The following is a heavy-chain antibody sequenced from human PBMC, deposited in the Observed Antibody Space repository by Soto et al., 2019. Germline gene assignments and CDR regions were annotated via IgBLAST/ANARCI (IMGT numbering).Heavy chain of an antibody. CDR3: AGRCDSTTCLGHFDY. V-gene: IGHV1-69*06. CDR2: ILPIFATA. J-gene: IGHJ4*02. D-gene: IGHD2-2*01. CDR1: GGTFNNYV. Sequence: QVQLVQSGGEVKKPGSSVKVSCKASGGTFNNYVVNWVRQAPGQGLEWMGGILPIFATANYAQKFQGRCTITADKSTSTAYMELTSLRSEDTAVYYCAGRCDSTTCLGHFDYWGQGTLVTVAS.